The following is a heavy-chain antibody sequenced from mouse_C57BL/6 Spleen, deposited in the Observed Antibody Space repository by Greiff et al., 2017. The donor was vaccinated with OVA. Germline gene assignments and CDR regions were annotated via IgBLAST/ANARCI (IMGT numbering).Heavy chain of an antibody. CDR2: IDPETGGT. V-gene: IGHV1-15*01. J-gene: IGHJ2*01. Sequence: QVQLKQSGAELVRPGASVTLSCKASGYTFTDYEMHWVKQTPVHGLEWIGAIDPETGGTAYNQKFKGKAILTADKSSSTAYMELRSLTSEDSAVYYCTRRDYAPFDYWGQGTTLTVSS. D-gene: IGHD2-4*01. CDR1: GYTFTDYE. CDR3: TRRDYAPFDY.